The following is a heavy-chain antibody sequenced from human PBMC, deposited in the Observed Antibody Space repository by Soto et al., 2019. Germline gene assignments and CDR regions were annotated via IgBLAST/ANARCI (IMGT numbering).Heavy chain of an antibody. Sequence: QVQLQESGPGLVKPSGTLSLTCTVSGGSISSDNWWTWVRQPPGRGLEWLGEVFHTGSTTYNPSLKNRVTTSLDKSKNQFSLKLTSVTAADTAVYYCARDALGQQLAYNWFHLWGQGTLVTVSS. CDR1: GGSISSDNW. J-gene: IGHJ5*02. D-gene: IGHD6-13*01. CDR2: VFHTGST. V-gene: IGHV4-4*02. CDR3: ARDALGQQLAYNWFHL.